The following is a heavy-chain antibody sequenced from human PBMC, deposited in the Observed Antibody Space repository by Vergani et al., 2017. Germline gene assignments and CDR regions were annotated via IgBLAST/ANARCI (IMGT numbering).Heavy chain of an antibody. CDR3: ARSYVAADYFDY. CDR2: IYYSGST. J-gene: IGHJ4*02. V-gene: IGHV4-59*01. D-gene: IGHD2-15*01. Sequence: QVQLQESGPGLVKPSETLSLTCTVSGGSISSYYWSWIRQPPGKGLEWIGYIYYSGSTNSNPSLKSRVTISVDTSKNQFSLKLSSVTAADTDVYYCARSYVAADYFDYWGQGTLVTVSS. CDR1: GGSISSYY.